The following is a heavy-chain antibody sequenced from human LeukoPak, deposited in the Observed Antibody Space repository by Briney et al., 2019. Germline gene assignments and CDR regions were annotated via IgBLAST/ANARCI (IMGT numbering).Heavy chain of an antibody. Sequence: ASVKVSCKASGYTFTSYGISWVRQAPGQGLEWMGWISAYNGNTNYAQKLQGRVTMTTDTSTSTAYMELRSLRSDDTAVYYCARDSADNDYGDLDAFDIWGQGTVVTVSS. V-gene: IGHV1-18*01. D-gene: IGHD4-17*01. CDR1: GYTFTSYG. CDR3: ARDSADNDYGDLDAFDI. CDR2: ISAYNGNT. J-gene: IGHJ3*02.